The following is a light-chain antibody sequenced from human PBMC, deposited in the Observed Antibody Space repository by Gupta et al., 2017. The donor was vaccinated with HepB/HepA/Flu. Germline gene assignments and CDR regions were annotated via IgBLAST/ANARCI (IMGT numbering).Light chain of an antibody. J-gene: IGKJ4*01. CDR3: QQRYSNHLT. CDR2: AAS. V-gene: IGKV1-39*01. Sequence: THMTLSPSSLSASVGDKVTITCRASQSISSYLNRYQQKPGKAPKHLIDAASSLQSGVPSRCSGSGSGTDDSPIISSLQPEDVLTDYCQQRYSNHLTFGGGTKVEIK. CDR1: QSISSY.